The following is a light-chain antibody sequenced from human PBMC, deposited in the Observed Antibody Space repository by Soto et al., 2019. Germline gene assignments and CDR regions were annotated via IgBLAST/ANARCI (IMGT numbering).Light chain of an antibody. V-gene: IGKV3-20*01. J-gene: IGKJ1*01. CDR1: QSVSSSY. CDR3: LQYGNSSWT. CDR2: GTS. Sequence: EIVLTQSPGTLSLSPGERATLSCRASQSVSSSYLAWYQQKPGQAPRLLIYGTSSRATGIPARFSGSGSGTDFTLTISRLEPEDFAVYYCLQYGNSSWTFGRGTKVDIK.